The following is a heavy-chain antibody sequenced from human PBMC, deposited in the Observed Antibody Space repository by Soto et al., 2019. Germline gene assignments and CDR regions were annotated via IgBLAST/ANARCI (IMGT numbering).Heavy chain of an antibody. CDR2: ISGSGVST. CDR1: GFTFSSYA. CDR3: AKDRQGSYFDY. D-gene: IGHD1-26*01. V-gene: IGHV3-23*01. Sequence: PGGSLRLSCAASGFTFSSYAMNWVRQAPGKGLEWVSTISGSGVSTYYADSVKGRFTISRDNSKNTLYLQMNSLRAEDTAVYYCAKDRQGSYFDYWRQGTLVTVSS. J-gene: IGHJ4*02.